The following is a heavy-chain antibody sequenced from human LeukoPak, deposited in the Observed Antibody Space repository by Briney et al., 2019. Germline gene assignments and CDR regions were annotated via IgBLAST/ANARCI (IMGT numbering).Heavy chain of an antibody. Sequence: SETLSLPCTVSGGSISSSSYYWGWIRQPPGKGLEWIGSIYYSGSTYYNPSLKSRVTISVDTSKNQFSLKLSSVTAADTAVYYCARPRHYYYYYMDVWGKGTTVTISS. J-gene: IGHJ6*03. D-gene: IGHD6-6*01. CDR3: ARPRHYYYYYMDV. CDR2: IYYSGST. V-gene: IGHV4-39*01. CDR1: GGSISSSSYY.